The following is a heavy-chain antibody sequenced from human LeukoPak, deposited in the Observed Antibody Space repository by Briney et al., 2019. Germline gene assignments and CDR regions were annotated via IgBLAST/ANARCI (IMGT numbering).Heavy chain of an antibody. CDR1: GFTISGTA. CDR2: IRSKANSYAT. J-gene: IGHJ4*02. Sequence: GGSLKLSCAASGFTISGTAMHWVRQASGKGLEWVGRIRSKANSYATAYAASVKGRFTISRDDSKNTAYLQMNSLKTEDTAVYYCTSFDNYDFWSGYVNWGQGTLVTVSS. D-gene: IGHD3-3*01. CDR3: TSFDNYDFWSGYVN. V-gene: IGHV3-73*01.